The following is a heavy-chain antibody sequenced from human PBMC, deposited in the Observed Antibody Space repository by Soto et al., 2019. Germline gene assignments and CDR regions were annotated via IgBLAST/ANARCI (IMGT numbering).Heavy chain of an antibody. Sequence: EVLLLESGGGLVQPGGSLRLSCAASGFTFSSYAMSWVRQAPGKGLEWVSALSGSGGNTYYADSVRGRFTISRDNSKNTLYLQMNSLRAEDTAVYYCAKDDTRERYYYYSGLDVWGQGTTVTVSS. CDR3: AKDDTRERYYYYSGLDV. V-gene: IGHV3-23*01. CDR2: LSGSGGNT. J-gene: IGHJ6*02. D-gene: IGHD3-22*01. CDR1: GFTFSSYA.